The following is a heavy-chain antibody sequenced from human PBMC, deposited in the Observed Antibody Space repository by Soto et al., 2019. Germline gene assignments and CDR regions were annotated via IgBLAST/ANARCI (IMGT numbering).Heavy chain of an antibody. CDR2: IYPSDSDT. Sequence: PVESLKISCQVSGYTFTIYWIGCFLQVPGKGLEWMGIIYPSDSDTRYSPSFQGQVTISADQSINTAYLQWDSLKASDTAIYYCARPANTVADHFDLWGQGTPVTVSS. V-gene: IGHV5-51*01. CDR3: ARPANTVADHFDL. J-gene: IGHJ4*02. D-gene: IGHD4-17*01. CDR1: GYTFTIYW.